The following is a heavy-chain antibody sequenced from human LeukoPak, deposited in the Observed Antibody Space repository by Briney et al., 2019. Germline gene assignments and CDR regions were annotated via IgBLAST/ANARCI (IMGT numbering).Heavy chain of an antibody. Sequence: APVKPSCKASRYTFTSYVISWVPQAPRHQLEWMGWISAYNGNTNYAQKLQGRVTMTTDTSTSTAYMELRSLRSDDTVVYDCAGVGMIVIVGSWFDPWGQGTVVSVFS. CDR3: AGVGMIVIVGSWFDP. J-gene: IGHJ5*02. V-gene: IGHV1-18*01. CDR1: RYTFTSYV. CDR2: ISAYNGNT. D-gene: IGHD3-22*01.